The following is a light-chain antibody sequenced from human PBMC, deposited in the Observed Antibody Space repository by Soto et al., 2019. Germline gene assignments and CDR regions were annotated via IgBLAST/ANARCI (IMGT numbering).Light chain of an antibody. J-gene: IGKJ1*01. CDR1: QSISSW. CDR2: KAS. CDR3: QKYNSYSPK. Sequence: DIQMTHSPSTLSASVLDRVTITFRASQSISSWLALYQQKPGKAPKLLIYKASSLESGVPSRFSGSGSGTEFTLTISSLQPDDFATYYCQKYNSYSPKFGQGTKVDIK. V-gene: IGKV1-5*03.